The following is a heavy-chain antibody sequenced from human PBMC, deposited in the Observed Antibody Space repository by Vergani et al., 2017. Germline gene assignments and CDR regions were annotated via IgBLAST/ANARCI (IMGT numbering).Heavy chain of an antibody. CDR2: VYPSGTT. CDR3: ARGETRTDWFDP. Sequence: QVQLQESGPGLVKPSETLSLTCTFSGDSVISTDYHWGWIRQTAKRRLEWMVRVYPSGTTNYNPSLNGRVTIFVDKSKNLLSLRLNSVTAADTAVYYCARGETRTDWFDPWGQGTLVTVSS. D-gene: IGHD3/OR15-3a*01. CDR1: GDSVISTDYH. J-gene: IGHJ5*02. V-gene: IGHV4-61*02.